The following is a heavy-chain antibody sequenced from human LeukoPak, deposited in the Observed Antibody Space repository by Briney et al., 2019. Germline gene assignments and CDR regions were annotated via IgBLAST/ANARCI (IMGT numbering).Heavy chain of an antibody. CDR2: VSYSGST. V-gene: IGHV4-59*08. CDR3: ARLNGGY. Sequence: PSETLSLTCSVAGGSMSIYYWSWIRQPPGKGLEWIGYVSYSGSTNYNPSLKSRVTISVDTSKNQFSLKLSSVTAADTAVYYCARLNGGYWGQGTLVIVSS. J-gene: IGHJ4*02. D-gene: IGHD1-1*01. CDR1: GGSMSIYY.